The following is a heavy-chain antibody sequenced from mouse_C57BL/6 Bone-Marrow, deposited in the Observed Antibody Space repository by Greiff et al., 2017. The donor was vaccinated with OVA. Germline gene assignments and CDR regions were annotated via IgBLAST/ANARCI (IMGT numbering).Heavy chain of an antibody. CDR1: GYTFTSYW. D-gene: IGHD1-1*01. CDR2: IDPNSGGP. CDR3: ARATVVHYYAMDY. Sequence: VQLQQPGAELVKPGASVKLSCKASGYTFTSYWMHWVKQRPGPGLEWIGRIDPNSGGPKYNEKFKSKATLTVDKPSSTAYMQRSSLTSEDSAVYYWARATVVHYYAMDYWGQGTSVTVSS. J-gene: IGHJ4*01. V-gene: IGHV1-72*01.